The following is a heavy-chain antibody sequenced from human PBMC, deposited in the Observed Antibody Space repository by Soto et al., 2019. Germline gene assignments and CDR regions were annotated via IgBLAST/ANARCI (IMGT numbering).Heavy chain of an antibody. CDR1: GGSITSGDNY. V-gene: IGHV4-30-4*02. CDR2: IYYSGHT. Sequence: PSETLSLTCTVSGGSITSGDNYWSWIRQPPGKGLEWIGYIYYSGHTNYNPSLKSRLTISVDTSKNQFSLKLSSVTAADTAVYYCARVDLWELLPNWFDPWGQGTLVTVSS. D-gene: IGHD1-26*01. CDR3: ARVDLWELLPNWFDP. J-gene: IGHJ5*02.